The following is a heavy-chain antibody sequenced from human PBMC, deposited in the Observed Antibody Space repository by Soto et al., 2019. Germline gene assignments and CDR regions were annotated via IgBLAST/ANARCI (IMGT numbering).Heavy chain of an antibody. CDR2: ISFDGGKK. J-gene: IGHJ4*02. Sequence: QVHLVESGGDVVQPGRSLRLSCAASGFTFSSFGMHWVRQAPGKGLEWVAVISFDGGKKYYADSVKGRFTISRDNSNSTVYLHMNGLRAEDTAVFYCAKSYYYDSSGYYPFDHWGQGTLVTVSS. D-gene: IGHD3-22*01. V-gene: IGHV3-30*18. CDR1: GFTFSSFG. CDR3: AKSYYYDSSGYYPFDH.